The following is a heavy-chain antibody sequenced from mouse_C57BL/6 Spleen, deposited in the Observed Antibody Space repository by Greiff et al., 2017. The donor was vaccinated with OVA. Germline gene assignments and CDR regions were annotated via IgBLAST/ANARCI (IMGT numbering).Heavy chain of an antibody. V-gene: IGHV5-4*01. CDR3: ARDYGTDY. CDR2: ISDGGSYT. Sequence: EVKLVESGGGLVKPGGSLKLSCAASGFTFSSYAMSWVRQTPEKRLEWVATISDGGSYTYYPDNVKGRFTISRDNAKNNLYLQMSHLKSEDTAMYYCARDYGTDYWGQGTTLTVSS. J-gene: IGHJ2*01. D-gene: IGHD1-1*01. CDR1: GFTFSSYA.